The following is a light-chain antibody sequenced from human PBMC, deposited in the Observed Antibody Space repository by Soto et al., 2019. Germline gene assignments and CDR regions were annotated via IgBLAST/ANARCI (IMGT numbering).Light chain of an antibody. J-gene: IGKJ5*01. V-gene: IGKV1-39*01. CDR3: QQSYTALSIT. CDR1: ENTNRH. CDR2: GAS. Sequence: DIQMTQSPSSLSASVGDRVTITCRASENTNRHLNWYQQQPGKAPKLLIYGASSLQNGVPSRFRGGGSGTDFTLIITNLQPEDFATYYCQQSYTALSITFGQGTRLEIK.